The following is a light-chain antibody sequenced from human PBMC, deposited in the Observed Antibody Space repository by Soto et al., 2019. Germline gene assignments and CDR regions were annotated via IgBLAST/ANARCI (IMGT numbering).Light chain of an antibody. Sequence: DAVMTQSPLSLPVTLGQPASISCRSSQSLVNSDGNTFLNWFQQRPGQSPRHLIYQVSKRDSGVPDRFSGSGSGTDFTLKITRVEAEDVGVYYCMQGSHWPFTFGQGTNLEI. J-gene: IGKJ2*01. CDR2: QVS. V-gene: IGKV2-30*01. CDR3: MQGSHWPFT. CDR1: QSLVNSDGNTF.